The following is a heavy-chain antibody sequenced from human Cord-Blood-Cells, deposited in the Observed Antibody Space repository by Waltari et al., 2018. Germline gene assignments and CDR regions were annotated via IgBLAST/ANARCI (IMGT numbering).Heavy chain of an antibody. CDR3: AGDWGDYGGKFDY. CDR1: GFTFSSYW. D-gene: IGHD4-17*01. J-gene: IGHJ4*02. CDR2: IRQDGSEK. Sequence: EVQLVESGGGLVQPGGSLRLSCAASGFTFSSYWMSWVRQAPGKGLAWVANIRQDGSEKYDVDRVKGCFPISRYYAKKSLSLQMNSLRAEDTAVYYCAGDWGDYGGKFDYLGQGTLVTVSS. V-gene: IGHV3-7*01.